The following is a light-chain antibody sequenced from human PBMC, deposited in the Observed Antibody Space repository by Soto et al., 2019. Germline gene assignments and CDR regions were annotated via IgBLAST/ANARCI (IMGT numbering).Light chain of an antibody. CDR3: QQRSNWPPVT. Sequence: EIVLTQSPATQSLSPGERASLSCRASQSVSSYLAWYQQKPGQAPRLLIYDASNRATGIPARFSGSGSGTDFTLTIGSLEPEDFAIYYCQQRSNWPPVTFGGGTKVEIK. CDR2: DAS. CDR1: QSVSSY. V-gene: IGKV3-11*01. J-gene: IGKJ4*01.